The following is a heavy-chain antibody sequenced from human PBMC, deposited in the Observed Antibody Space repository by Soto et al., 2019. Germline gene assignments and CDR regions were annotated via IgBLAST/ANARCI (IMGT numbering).Heavy chain of an antibody. J-gene: IGHJ5*02. Sequence: ASVKVSCKASGYTFTSYGISWVRQAPGQGPEWMGWISAYNGNTNYAQKLQGRVTMTTDTSTSTAYMELRSLRSDDTAVYYCARDGKQWLVKPRWFDPWGQGTLVTVSS. V-gene: IGHV1-18*01. CDR2: ISAYNGNT. CDR1: GYTFTSYG. CDR3: ARDGKQWLVKPRWFDP. D-gene: IGHD6-19*01.